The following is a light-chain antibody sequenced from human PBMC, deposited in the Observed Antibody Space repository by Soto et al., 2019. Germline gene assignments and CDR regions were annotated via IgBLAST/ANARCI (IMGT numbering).Light chain of an antibody. CDR2: GAS. J-gene: IGKJ2*01. CDR1: QTVSSSY. Sequence: EILLTQSPGTLSFSPGERATLSCRASQTVSSSYLAWYQQKPGQAPRLLIYGASSRATGIPDRFSGSGSGTDFTLTISRLEPEDFAVYYCQQYGSSPYTFGQGTKLDI. V-gene: IGKV3-20*01. CDR3: QQYGSSPYT.